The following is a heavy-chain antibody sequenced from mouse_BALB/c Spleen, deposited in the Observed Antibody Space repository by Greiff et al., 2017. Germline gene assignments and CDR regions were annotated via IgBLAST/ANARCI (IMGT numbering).Heavy chain of an antibody. D-gene: IGHD2-3*01. CDR2: INSNGGST. CDR1: GFTFSSYG. Sequence: EVKLVESGGGLVQPGGSLKLSCAASGFTFSSYGMSWVRQTPDKRLELVATINSNGGSTYYPDSVKGRFTISRDNAKNTLYLQMSSLKSEDTAMYYCARGDGYYPFAYWGQGTLVTVSA. CDR3: ARGDGYYPFAY. V-gene: IGHV5-6-3*01. J-gene: IGHJ3*01.